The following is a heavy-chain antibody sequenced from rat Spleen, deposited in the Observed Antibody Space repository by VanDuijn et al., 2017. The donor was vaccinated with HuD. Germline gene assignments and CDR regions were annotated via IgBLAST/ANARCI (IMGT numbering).Heavy chain of an antibody. CDR1: GFTFINYY. CDR3: ARRDVYHGYFDY. V-gene: IGHV5-25*01. J-gene: IGHJ2*01. Sequence: EVQLVESGGGLVQPGRSMKLSCAASGFTFINYYMAWVRQAPTKGLEWVASISTVGDNTYYRDSVKGRFTISRDNAKSTLYLQMDSLRSEDTATYYCARRDVYHGYFDYWGQGVMVTVSS. D-gene: IGHD1-6*01. CDR2: ISTVGDNT.